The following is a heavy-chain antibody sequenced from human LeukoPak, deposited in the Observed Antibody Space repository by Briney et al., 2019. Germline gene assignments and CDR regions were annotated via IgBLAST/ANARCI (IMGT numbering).Heavy chain of an antibody. V-gene: IGHV4-4*02. CDR1: GGSISSSKW. J-gene: IGHJ4*02. CDR3: ARSIAVAGLFDY. D-gene: IGHD6-19*01. CDR2: IYHSGTT. Sequence: SGTLSLTCTVSGGSISSSKWWSWVRQPPGKGLEWIGEIYHSGTTNYNPSLKSRVTISVDKSNNQFSPKLSSLTAADTAVYYCARSIAVAGLFDYWGQGTLVTVSS.